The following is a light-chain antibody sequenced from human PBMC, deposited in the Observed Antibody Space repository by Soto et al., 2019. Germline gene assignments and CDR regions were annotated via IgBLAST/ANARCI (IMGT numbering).Light chain of an antibody. Sequence: QSVLAQPPSVSGSPGQSVTISCTGTSSDVGSYNRVSWYQQPPGTAPKLIIYEVSNRPSGVPDRFSGSKSGNTASLTISGLQAEDDSDYYCSSYTSSITPCVFGTGTNVTVL. CDR3: SSYTSSITPCV. CDR2: EVS. J-gene: IGLJ1*01. V-gene: IGLV2-18*02. CDR1: SSDVGSYNR.